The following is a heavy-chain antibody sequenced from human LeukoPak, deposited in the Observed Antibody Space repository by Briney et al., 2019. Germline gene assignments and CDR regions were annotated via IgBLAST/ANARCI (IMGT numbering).Heavy chain of an antibody. J-gene: IGHJ4*02. Sequence: SETLSLTCTVSGGSISSYYWSWIRQPPGKELEWIGYIYYSGSTNYNPSLKSRVTISVDTSKNQFSLKLSSVTAADTAVYYCARLSGHYDSSGYYYYYFDYWGQGTLVTVSS. CDR1: GGSISSYY. D-gene: IGHD3-22*01. V-gene: IGHV4-59*08. CDR3: ARLSGHYDSSGYYYYYFDY. CDR2: IYYSGST.